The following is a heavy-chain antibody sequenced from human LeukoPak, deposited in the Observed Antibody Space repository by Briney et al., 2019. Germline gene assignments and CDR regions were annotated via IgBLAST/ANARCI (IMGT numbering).Heavy chain of an antibody. CDR2: ISWNSGSI. V-gene: IGHV3-9*01. CDR1: GFTFDDYA. CDR3: AKDLADILTGDDAFDI. J-gene: IGHJ3*02. D-gene: IGHD3-9*01. Sequence: PGGSLRLSCAASGFTFDDYAMHWVRQAPGKGLEWVSGISWNSGSIGYADSVKGRFTISRDNAKNSLYLQMNSLRAEDTALYYCAKDLADILTGDDAFDIWGQGTMVTVSS.